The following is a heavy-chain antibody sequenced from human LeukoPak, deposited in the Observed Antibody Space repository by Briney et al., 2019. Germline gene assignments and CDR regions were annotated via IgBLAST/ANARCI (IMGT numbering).Heavy chain of an antibody. D-gene: IGHD2-2*01. J-gene: IGHJ4*02. Sequence: GGSLRLSCAASGFTFSSYAMSWVRQAPGKGLEWVSAISGSGGSTYYADSVKGRFTISRDNSKNTLYLQMNSLRAEDTAVYYCAKAGYCCSTSRSYYFDYWGQGTLVTVSS. CDR1: GFTFSSYA. CDR2: ISGSGGST. CDR3: AKAGYCCSTSRSYYFDY. V-gene: IGHV3-23*01.